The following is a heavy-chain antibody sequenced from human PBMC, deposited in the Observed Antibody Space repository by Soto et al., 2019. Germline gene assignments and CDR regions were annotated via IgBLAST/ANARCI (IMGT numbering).Heavy chain of an antibody. J-gene: IGHJ6*02. CDR3: AGLAVAGRAGDYYYYYGMDV. V-gene: IGHV4-39*01. Sequence: PSETLSLTCTVSGGSISSSSYYWGWIRQPPGKGLEWIGSIYYSGSTYYNPSLKSRVTISVDTSKNQFSLKLSSVTAADTAVYYCAGLAVAGRAGDYYYYYGMDVWGQGTTVTVSS. D-gene: IGHD6-19*01. CDR2: IYYSGST. CDR1: GGSISSSSYY.